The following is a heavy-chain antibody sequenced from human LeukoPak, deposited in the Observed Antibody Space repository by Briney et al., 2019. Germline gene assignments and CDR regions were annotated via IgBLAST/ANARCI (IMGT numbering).Heavy chain of an antibody. D-gene: IGHD7-27*01. CDR3: ARAGGLWGAFDI. V-gene: IGHV1-18*04. CDR1: GYTFTGYY. Sequence: ASVKVSCKASGYTFTGYYMHWVRQAPGQGLEWMGWISAYNGNTNYAQKLQGRVTMTTDTSTSTAYMELRSLRSDDTAVYYCARAGGLWGAFDIWGQGTMVTVSS. J-gene: IGHJ3*02. CDR2: ISAYNGNT.